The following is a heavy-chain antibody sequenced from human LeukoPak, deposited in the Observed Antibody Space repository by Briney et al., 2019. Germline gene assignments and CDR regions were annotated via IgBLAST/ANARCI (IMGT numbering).Heavy chain of an antibody. Sequence: GESLEISCKGSGYSFTNYWIGWVRQMPGKGLEWMGIIYPGDSDTRYSPSLQGQVTISADKSISTAYLQWSSLKASDTAMYYCALNPRGYCSGGRCYIGYWGQGTLVTVSS. CDR2: IYPGDSDT. V-gene: IGHV5-51*01. CDR1: GYSFTNYW. J-gene: IGHJ4*02. CDR3: ALNPRGYCSGGRCYIGY. D-gene: IGHD2-15*01.